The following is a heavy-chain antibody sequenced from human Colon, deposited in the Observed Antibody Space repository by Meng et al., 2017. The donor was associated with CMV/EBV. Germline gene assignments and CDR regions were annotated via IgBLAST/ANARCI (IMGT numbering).Heavy chain of an antibody. D-gene: IGHD6-19*01. CDR1: GGSISSSRYY. V-gene: IGHV4-61*05. CDR2: IYYSGST. J-gene: IGHJ5*02. CDR3: ARVRLLSGSGWYWFDP. Sequence: GSLRLSCTVSGGSISSSRYYWGWIRQPPGKGLEWIGYIYYSGSTSYNPSLKSRVTMSIDTSKNQFSLKLRSVTAADTAVYYCARVRLLSGSGWYWFDPWGQGTLVTVSS.